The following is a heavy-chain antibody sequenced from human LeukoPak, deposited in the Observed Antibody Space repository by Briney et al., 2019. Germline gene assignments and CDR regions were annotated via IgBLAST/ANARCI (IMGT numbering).Heavy chain of an antibody. CDR3: ARHPYCSSTTCYGIDY. V-gene: IGHV3-21*01. J-gene: IGHJ4*02. Sequence: PGGALRLSCAASGFTFSSYSMNWVRQAPGKGLEWVSSVTSNNYIFYADSMKGRFTSSRDHAKNSVFLQMNSLRADDTAVYYCARHPYCSSTTCYGIDYWGQGTLVAVSS. D-gene: IGHD2-2*01. CDR1: GFTFSSYS. CDR2: VTSNNYI.